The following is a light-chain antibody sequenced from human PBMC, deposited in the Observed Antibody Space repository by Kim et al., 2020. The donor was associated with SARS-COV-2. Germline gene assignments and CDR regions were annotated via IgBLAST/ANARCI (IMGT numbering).Light chain of an antibody. V-gene: IGLV1-44*01. J-gene: IGLJ3*02. Sequence: GPRVTISCSGGNSNFGTNAVNWYQQLPGTAPKFLIDSKNQRPSGVPDRFSGSKSGTSASLAISGLQSDDEADYYCAAWDDSLNAWLFGGGTQLTVL. CDR1: NSNFGTNA. CDR2: SKN. CDR3: AAWDDSLNAWL.